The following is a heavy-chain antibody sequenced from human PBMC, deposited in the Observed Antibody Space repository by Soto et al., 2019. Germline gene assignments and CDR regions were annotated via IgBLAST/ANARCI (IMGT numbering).Heavy chain of an antibody. D-gene: IGHD3-22*01. J-gene: IGHJ4*02. Sequence: QVQLVESGGGVVQPGRSLRLSCAASGFTFSSYAMHWVRQAPGKGLEWVAVISYDGSNKYYADSVKGRFTISRDNSKXXLXXQMNSVRAEGTAVDYCARGLSGGYWGSSGSVFFDYWGQGTLVTVSS. V-gene: IGHV3-30-3*01. CDR3: ARGLSGGYWGSSGSVFFDY. CDR1: GFTFSSYA. CDR2: ISYDGSNK.